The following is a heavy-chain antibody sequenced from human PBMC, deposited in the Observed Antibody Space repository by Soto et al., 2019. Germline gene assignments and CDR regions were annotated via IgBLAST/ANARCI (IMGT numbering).Heavy chain of an antibody. CDR1: GYTFIDYY. V-gene: IGHV1-2*02. CDR2: INARNGAT. Sequence: QVQLVQSGAEVKKPGASVKVSCKASGYTFIDYYMHWVRQAPGQGLEWMGWINARNGATYYAQKYQGRVTMTRDTAVSPASMGLSGVGYYGTAVYYCGRVPPPSLYYYGLDVWGRGTMVTVSS. J-gene: IGHJ6*02. CDR3: GRVPPPSLYYYGLDV.